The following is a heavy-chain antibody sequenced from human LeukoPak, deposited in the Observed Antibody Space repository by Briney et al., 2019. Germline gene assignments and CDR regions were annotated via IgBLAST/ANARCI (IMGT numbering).Heavy chain of an antibody. Sequence: GGPLRLSCAASGFTFSNYWMTWVRQAPGKGLEWVANIKQDGSEKYYVDSVKGRFTSSRDNAKNSVDLQMNSLRAEDTAVYYCARGWAGPFDYWGEGTLVTVSS. CDR3: ARGWAGPFDY. CDR1: GFTFSNYW. CDR2: IKQDGSEK. J-gene: IGHJ4*02. D-gene: IGHD6-19*01. V-gene: IGHV3-7*03.